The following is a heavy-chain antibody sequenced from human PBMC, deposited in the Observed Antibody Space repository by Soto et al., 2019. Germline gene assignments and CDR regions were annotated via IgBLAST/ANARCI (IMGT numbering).Heavy chain of an antibody. Sequence: SGPTLVNTTQTLTLTCTFSGFSVSTSGEGVGWIRQPPGKAMEWLALNYWDDDKRYSPSLQSRLTITKDTCKKHVVLKMTNMDPVDIATYYCAHTWSYYCYGMAVWGQGTTVTVSS. D-gene: IGHD2-8*01. V-gene: IGHV2-5*02. J-gene: IGHJ6*02. CDR1: GFSVSTSGEG. CDR3: AHTWSYYCYGMAV. CDR2: NYWDDDK.